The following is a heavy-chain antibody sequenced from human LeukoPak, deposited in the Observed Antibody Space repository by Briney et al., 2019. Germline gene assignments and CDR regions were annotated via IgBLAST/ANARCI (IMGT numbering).Heavy chain of an antibody. CDR3: ARDLFRWSDYYYDSSGYYY. D-gene: IGHD3-22*01. Sequence: ASVKVSCKASGYTVTSYYMHWVRQAPGQGLEWMGILNPSGGSSSYAQKFQGRATLTRATSTSTVYMELSSLRSEDTAVYYCARDLFRWSDYYYDSSGYYYWGQGTLVTVSS. CDR1: GYTVTSYY. CDR2: LNPSGGSS. V-gene: IGHV1-46*01. J-gene: IGHJ4*02.